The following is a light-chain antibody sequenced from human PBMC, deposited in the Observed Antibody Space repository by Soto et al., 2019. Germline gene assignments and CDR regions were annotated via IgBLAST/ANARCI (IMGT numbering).Light chain of an antibody. J-gene: IGLJ1*01. CDR3: SSYAGSNNLGV. Sequence: QSALTQPPCASGSPGQSGTISYTGTSSDVGGYNYVSWYQQHPGKAPKLMIYEVSKRPSGVPDRFSGSKSGNTASLTVSGLQAEDEADYYCSSYAGSNNLGVFGTGTKLTVL. V-gene: IGLV2-8*01. CDR1: SSDVGGYNY. CDR2: EVS.